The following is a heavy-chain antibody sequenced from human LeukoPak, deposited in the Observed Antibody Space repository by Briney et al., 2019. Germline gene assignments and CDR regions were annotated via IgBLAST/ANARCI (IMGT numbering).Heavy chain of an antibody. J-gene: IGHJ4*02. Sequence: ASVKVSCKASGYTFTSYGISWVRQAPGQGLESMGWINPDSGDTNFAQKFQGRVSMTRDTSISTAYMELSRLRSDDTAYYYCARVQYYNILTGSFQYWGQGTLVTVSS. CDR2: INPDSGDT. CDR3: ARVQYYNILTGSFQY. D-gene: IGHD3-9*01. CDR1: GYTFTSYG. V-gene: IGHV1-2*02.